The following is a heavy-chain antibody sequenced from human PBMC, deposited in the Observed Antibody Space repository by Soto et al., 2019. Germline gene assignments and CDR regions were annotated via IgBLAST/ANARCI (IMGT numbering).Heavy chain of an antibody. V-gene: IGHV1-69*01. J-gene: IGHJ5*02. CDR3: ARGLRDCTIGVCYANWFDP. CDR1: GGTFSSYA. CDR2: IIPIFGTA. D-gene: IGHD2-8*01. Sequence: QVQLVQSGAEVKKPGSSVKVSCKASGGTFSSYAISWVRQAPGQGLEWMGGIIPIFGTANYAQKFQGRVTITADESTSTADMELSSLRSEDTAVYYCARGLRDCTIGVCYANWFDPWGQGTLVTVSS.